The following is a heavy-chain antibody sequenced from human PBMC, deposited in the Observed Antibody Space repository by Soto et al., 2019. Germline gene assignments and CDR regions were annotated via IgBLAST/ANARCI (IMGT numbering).Heavy chain of an antibody. CDR2: IDPTDSFT. Sequence: PGESLKISCEGSGYAFSNYWINWVRQVSGKGLEWMGRIDPTDSFTNYSPSFQGHVTISADKSISTAYLQWSSLKASDTAMYYCARQGSSSRNWFDPWGQGTLVTVSS. D-gene: IGHD6-13*01. V-gene: IGHV5-10-1*01. CDR3: ARQGSSSRNWFDP. J-gene: IGHJ5*02. CDR1: GYAFSNYW.